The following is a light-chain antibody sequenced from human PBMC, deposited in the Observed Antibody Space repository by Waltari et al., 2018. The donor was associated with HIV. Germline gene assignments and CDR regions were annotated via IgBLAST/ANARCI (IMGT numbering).Light chain of an antibody. CDR1: FSNIGNTY. CDR2: ENN. CDR3: GTWDSNLSTGV. J-gene: IGLJ3*02. V-gene: IGLV1-51*01. Sequence: QSVLTQPPSVSAAPGEKVTISCSGSFSNIGNTYISWYQQFPGTAPKLLIYENNKRPSGIPERFSGSKSGSSASLGITGLRTGDEADYYCGTWDSNLSTGVFGGGTKLTVL.